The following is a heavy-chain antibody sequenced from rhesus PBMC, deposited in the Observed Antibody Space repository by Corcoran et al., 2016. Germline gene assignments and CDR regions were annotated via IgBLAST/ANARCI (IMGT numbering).Heavy chain of an antibody. CDR3: ASVGYNFWTGYYWAY. D-gene: IGHD3-3*01. Sequence: QLQLQESGPGLVKPSETLSLTCAVSGGSISSNFWSWIRQPPGKGLEWIVLISGSGGSTDYNPSLKSRVSMSTDTSKNQFSLKLTSMTAADTAGYYCASVGYNFWTGYYWAYWGQGVLVTVSS. J-gene: IGHJ4*01. CDR1: GGSISSNF. V-gene: IGHV4-173*01. CDR2: ISGSGGST.